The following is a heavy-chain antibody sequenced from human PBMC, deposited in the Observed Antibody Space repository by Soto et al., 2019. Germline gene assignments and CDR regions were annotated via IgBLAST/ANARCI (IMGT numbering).Heavy chain of an antibody. CDR1: GGSVRSGNHF. J-gene: IGHJ6*02. CDR3: ARGGEPLGYYGLDV. CDR2: MYYTGVT. Sequence: PSETLSLTCSVSGGSVRSGNHFWNWIRQPPGRGLEWLGYMYYTGVTNYNPSLKIRVSMSVDTSKDQFSLTPTSLTAADTAVYYCARGGEPLGYYGLDVWGQGTTVTVSS. V-gene: IGHV4-61*01.